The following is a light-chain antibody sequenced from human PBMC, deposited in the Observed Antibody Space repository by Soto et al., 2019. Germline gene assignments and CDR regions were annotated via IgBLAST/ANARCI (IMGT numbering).Light chain of an antibody. V-gene: IGKV1-39*01. CDR3: QQSYNTAPYT. Sequence: DIQMTQSPSSLSASVGDRVTITCRAGQSISKYLNWYQQKPGKASKLLIYAAFSLQSGVPSRFSGSGSGTDFTLTISSLQPEDFATYYCQQSYNTAPYTFGQGTKLEIK. CDR1: QSISKY. CDR2: AAF. J-gene: IGKJ2*01.